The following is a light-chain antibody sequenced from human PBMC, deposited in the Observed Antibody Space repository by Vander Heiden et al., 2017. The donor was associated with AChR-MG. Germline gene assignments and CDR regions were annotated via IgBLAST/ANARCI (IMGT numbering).Light chain of an antibody. V-gene: IGKV3-11*01. CDR3: QQRSNWPVT. CDR2: DAS. Sequence: EIVLPQSPATLSLSPGERATLSCRASQSVSSYLAWYQQKPGQAPRLLIYDASNRATGIPARFSGSGSGTDFTLTISSLEPEDFAVYYCQQRSNWPVTFGPGTKVEIK. J-gene: IGKJ3*01. CDR1: QSVSSY.